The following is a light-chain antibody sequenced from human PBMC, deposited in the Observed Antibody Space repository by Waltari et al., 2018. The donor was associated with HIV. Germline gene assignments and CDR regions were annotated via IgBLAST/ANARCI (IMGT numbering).Light chain of an antibody. CDR2: EDT. Sequence: PPSLSVSPGQTCRVTCSGDKLGETFVCWYQQKPGKSPVLIIYEDTKRPSGIPARFSASTSGDTATLTISGTQSVDEADYYCQAWGTSPAVFGTGTRVTVL. CDR1: KLGETF. V-gene: IGLV3-1*01. CDR3: QAWGTSPAV. J-gene: IGLJ1*01.